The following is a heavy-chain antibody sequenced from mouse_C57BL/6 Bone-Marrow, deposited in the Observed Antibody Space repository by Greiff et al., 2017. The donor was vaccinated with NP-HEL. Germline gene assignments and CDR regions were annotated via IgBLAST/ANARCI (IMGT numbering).Heavy chain of an antibody. D-gene: IGHD2-4*01. Sequence: DVKLVESGGGLVKPGGSLKLSCAASGFTFSDYGMHWVRQAPEKGLEWVAYISSGSSTIYYADTVKGRFTISRDNAKNTLFLQMTSLGSEDTAMDYCARYDFPFDYWGQGTTLTVSS. V-gene: IGHV5-17*01. CDR1: GFTFSDYG. CDR2: ISSGSSTI. CDR3: ARYDFPFDY. J-gene: IGHJ2*01.